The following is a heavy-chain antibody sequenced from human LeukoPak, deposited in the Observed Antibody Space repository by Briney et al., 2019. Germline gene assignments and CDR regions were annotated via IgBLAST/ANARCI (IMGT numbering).Heavy chain of an antibody. J-gene: IGHJ4*02. CDR2: INHSGST. Sequence: SETLSLTCAVYGGSFSGYYWSWIRQPPGKGLEWIGEINHSGSTIYNPSLKSRVTISVDTSKNQFSLNLNSVTAADTAVYYCARGGSSCSNGVCYTVEGVFYPRYFDYWGQGTLVTVSS. V-gene: IGHV4-34*01. D-gene: IGHD2-8*01. CDR3: ARGGSSCSNGVCYTVEGVFYPRYFDY. CDR1: GGSFSGYY.